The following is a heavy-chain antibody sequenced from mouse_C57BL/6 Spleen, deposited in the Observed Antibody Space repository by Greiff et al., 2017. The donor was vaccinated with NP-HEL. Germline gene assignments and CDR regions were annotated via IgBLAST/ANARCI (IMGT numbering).Heavy chain of an antibody. V-gene: IGHV1-85*01. D-gene: IGHD1-1*01. CDR1: GYTFTSYD. Sequence: VQLQQSGPELVKPGASVKLSCKASGYTFTSYDINWVKQRPGQGLEWIGWIYPRDGSTKYNEKFKGKATLTVDTSSSTAYMELHSLTSEDSAVYFCARRGYYCSSWAWFAYWGQGTLVTVSA. CDR2: IYPRDGST. CDR3: ARRGYYCSSWAWFAY. J-gene: IGHJ3*01.